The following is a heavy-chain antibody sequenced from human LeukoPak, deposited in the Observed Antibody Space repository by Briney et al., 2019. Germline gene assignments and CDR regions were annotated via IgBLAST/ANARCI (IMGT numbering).Heavy chain of an antibody. J-gene: IGHJ6*03. V-gene: IGHV3-30*02. D-gene: IGHD3-22*01. Sequence: GGSLKLSCAASGFTFSSYGMHWVRQAPGKGLEWVAFIQFNGNNKYYADSVKGRFTISRDDSKNTLYVQMNSLRAEDTAVYYCAKYYYDSSGYSKPYYYYYYMDVWGKGTTVTVSS. CDR3: AKYYYDSSGYSKPYYYYYYMDV. CDR2: IQFNGNNK. CDR1: GFTFSSYG.